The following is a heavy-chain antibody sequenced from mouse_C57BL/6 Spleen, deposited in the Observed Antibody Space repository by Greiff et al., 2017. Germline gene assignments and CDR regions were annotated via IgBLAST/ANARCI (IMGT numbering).Heavy chain of an antibody. J-gene: IGHJ4*01. CDR2: IYPRSGNT. D-gene: IGHD2-3*01. CDR1: GYTFTSYG. V-gene: IGHV1-81*01. Sequence: VQLVESGAELARPGASVKLSCKASGYTFTSYGISWVKQRTGQGLEWIGEIYPRSGNTYYNEKFKGKATLTADKSSSTAYMELRGLTSEDSAVYFCARVGDGYYAMDYWGQGTSVTVSS. CDR3: ARVGDGYYAMDY.